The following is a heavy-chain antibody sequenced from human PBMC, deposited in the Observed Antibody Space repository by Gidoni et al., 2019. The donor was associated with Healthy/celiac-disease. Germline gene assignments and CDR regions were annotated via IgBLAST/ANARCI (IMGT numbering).Heavy chain of an antibody. Sequence: QVQLVQSGAEVKKPGASVKVSCKVSGYTLTELSMHWVRQAPGKGLEWMGGFDPEDGETIYAQKFQGRVTMTEDTSTDTAYMELSSLRSEDTAVYYCATVGRLTTGKYYYYGMDVWGQGTTVTVSS. CDR1: GYTLTELS. D-gene: IGHD3-9*01. V-gene: IGHV1-24*01. CDR3: ATVGRLTTGKYYYYGMDV. J-gene: IGHJ6*02. CDR2: FDPEDGET.